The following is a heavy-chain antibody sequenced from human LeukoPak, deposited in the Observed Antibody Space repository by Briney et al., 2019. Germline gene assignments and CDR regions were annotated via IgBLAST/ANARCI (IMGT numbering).Heavy chain of an antibody. CDR1: GGSFSGYY. D-gene: IGHD3-16*01. V-gene: IGHV4-34*01. CDR3: ARHLGAQSLIAFDI. CDR2: INHSGST. Sequence: SETLSLTCAVYGGSFSGYYWSWIRQPPGKGLEWIGEINHSGSTNYNPSLKSRVTMSVDTSKNHFSLKLNSVTAADTAVYYCARHLGAQSLIAFDIWAQGTMVTVSS. J-gene: IGHJ3*02.